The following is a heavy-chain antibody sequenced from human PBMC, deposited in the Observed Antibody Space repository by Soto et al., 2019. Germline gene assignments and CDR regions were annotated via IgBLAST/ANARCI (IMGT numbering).Heavy chain of an antibody. CDR1: GGSFSGYY. CDR3: ARSNRGYYYYYGMDV. CDR2: INHSGST. V-gene: IGHV4-34*01. J-gene: IGHJ6*02. D-gene: IGHD2-8*01. Sequence: QVQLQQWGAGLLKPSETLSLTCAVYGGSFSGYYWSWIRQPPGKGLEWIGEINHSGSTNYNPSLKRRVTISVDTSKNQFSLKLSSVTDADTAVYYCARSNRGYYYYYGMDVWGQGTTVTVSS.